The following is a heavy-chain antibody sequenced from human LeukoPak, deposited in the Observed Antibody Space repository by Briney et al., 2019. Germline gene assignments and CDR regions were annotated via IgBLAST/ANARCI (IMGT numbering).Heavy chain of an antibody. V-gene: IGHV1-18*04. D-gene: IGHD3-16*02. CDR1: GYTFTSYG. Sequence: ASVKVSCKASGYTFTSYGISWVRQAPGQGLEWMGWISAYNGNTNYAQKLQGRVTMTTDTSTSTAYMELRSLRSDDTAVYYCARVVSMMTFGGVIEGGGFDYWGQGTLVTVSS. CDR2: ISAYNGNT. J-gene: IGHJ4*02. CDR3: ARVVSMMTFGGVIEGGGFDY.